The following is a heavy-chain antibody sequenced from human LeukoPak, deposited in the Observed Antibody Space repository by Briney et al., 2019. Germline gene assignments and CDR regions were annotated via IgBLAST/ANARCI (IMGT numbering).Heavy chain of an antibody. CDR3: ARDILPSSSSYWYFDL. CDR2: ISATDSPR. V-gene: IGHV3-11*04. Sequence: GSLSLSCAASGFTFSDYYMSWIRPAPGKGLEWISYISATDSPRFYADSVKGRFTISRDNAKNSLYLQMDSLRAEDTAVYYCARDILPSSSSYWYFDLWGRGTLVTVSS. CDR1: GFTFSDYY. D-gene: IGHD6-6*01. J-gene: IGHJ2*01.